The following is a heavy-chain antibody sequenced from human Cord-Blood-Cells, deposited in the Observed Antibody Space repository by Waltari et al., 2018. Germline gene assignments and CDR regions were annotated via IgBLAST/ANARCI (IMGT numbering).Heavy chain of an antibody. V-gene: IGHV3-48*02. Sequence: EVQLVVSGGGLVQPGGSLSLPCAASGFPFSSDSMNRARQAPGKGLEWVSYISSSSSTIYYADSVKGRFTISRDNAKNSLYLQMNSLRDEDTAVYYCARVTAVADWFDPWGQGTLVTVSS. J-gene: IGHJ5*02. CDR1: GFPFSSDS. CDR2: ISSSSSTI. D-gene: IGHD6-19*01. CDR3: ARVTAVADWFDP.